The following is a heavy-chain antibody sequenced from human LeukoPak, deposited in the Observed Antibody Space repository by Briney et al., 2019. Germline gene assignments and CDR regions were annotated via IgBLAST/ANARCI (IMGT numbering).Heavy chain of an antibody. Sequence: ASVKVPCKASGYTFTSYAMNWVRQAPGRGLEWMGWINTNTGNPTYAQGFSGRFVFSLDTSVSTAYLQISSLKAEDTAVYYCARERGLVRGVIGYYYYGMDVWGQGTTVTVSS. V-gene: IGHV7-4-1*02. CDR1: GYTFTSYA. CDR2: INTNTGNP. J-gene: IGHJ6*02. D-gene: IGHD3-10*01. CDR3: ARERGLVRGVIGYYYYGMDV.